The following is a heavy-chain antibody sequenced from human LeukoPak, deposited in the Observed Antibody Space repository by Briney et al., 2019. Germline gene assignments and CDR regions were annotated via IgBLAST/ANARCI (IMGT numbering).Heavy chain of an antibody. CDR3: TKDRHSSGWPNWFDP. D-gene: IGHD6-19*01. V-gene: IGHV3-23*01. Sequence: GGSLRLSCRGSGFTFSSYDMSWVRQAPGKGLEWVSSISGDAVSKYYAESVRGRFTISRDNSKDTLYLQMSSLRAEDTALYFCTKDRHSSGWPNWFDPWGQGSLVIVSS. CDR2: ISGDAVSK. J-gene: IGHJ5*02. CDR1: GFTFSSYD.